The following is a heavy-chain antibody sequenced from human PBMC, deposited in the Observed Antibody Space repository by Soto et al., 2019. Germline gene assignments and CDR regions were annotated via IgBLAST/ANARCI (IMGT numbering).Heavy chain of an antibody. CDR3: ARERRDGYDN. CDR2: MNPNSGNP. Sequence: QVQLVQSGAEVKKPGASVKVSCKASGYTFTSYDINWVRQATGQGLEWMGWMNPNSGNPAYAQTSQGRVTMTSNPPISTAYMELSSLSSEDTAVYYCARERRDGYDNWGQGTLVTVSS. J-gene: IGHJ4*02. CDR1: GYTFTSYD. D-gene: IGHD2-21*01. V-gene: IGHV1-8*01.